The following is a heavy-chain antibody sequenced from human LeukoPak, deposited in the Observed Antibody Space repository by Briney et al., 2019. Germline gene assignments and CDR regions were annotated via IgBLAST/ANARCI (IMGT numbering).Heavy chain of an antibody. Sequence: KPSATLSLTWAGSGGYFTEYYWNWIRQVPGKGVEWIGEISHSGNNNCKPSLERGVTISIDPSNYQFSLKLSSVTAADTAVYYCARGSRLPLDYWGQGSLVTVSS. J-gene: IGHJ4*02. CDR1: GGYFTEYY. CDR3: ARGSRLPLDY. D-gene: IGHD4-11*01. CDR2: ISHSGNN. V-gene: IGHV4-34*01.